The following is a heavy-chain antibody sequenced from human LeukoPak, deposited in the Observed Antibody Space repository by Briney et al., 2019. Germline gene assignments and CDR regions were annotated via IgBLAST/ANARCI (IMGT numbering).Heavy chain of an antibody. V-gene: IGHV1-2*02. CDR1: GYTFTVKF. CDR2: IEPNSGGA. D-gene: IGHD3-22*01. J-gene: IGHJ4*02. CDR3: AIENYYDSSGYSKAFDY. Sequence: ASVKVPCKTSGYTFTVKFLHWLRQAPGQGLEWMGGIEPNSGGAVYGQNFRGRVTVTRDTSVSTAYMELSRLRSDDTAVYYCAIENYYDSSGYSKAFDYRGQGTLVTVSS.